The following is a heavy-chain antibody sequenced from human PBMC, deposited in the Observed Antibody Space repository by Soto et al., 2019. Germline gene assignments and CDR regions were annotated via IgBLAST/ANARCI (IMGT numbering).Heavy chain of an antibody. CDR3: AHRLRWLANFDY. V-gene: IGHV2-5*01. D-gene: IGHD6-19*01. CDR2: IYWNDEK. J-gene: IGHJ4*02. CDR1: GFSLTTSGVG. Sequence: QITLKESGPTLVKPTQTLTLTCTFSGFSLTTSGVGVGWIRQPPGKALEWLALIYWNDEKRYSPSLKSRLTITKDTSRNQVVLTMTNMDPVDTATHYCAHRLRWLANFDYWGQGTLVTVSS.